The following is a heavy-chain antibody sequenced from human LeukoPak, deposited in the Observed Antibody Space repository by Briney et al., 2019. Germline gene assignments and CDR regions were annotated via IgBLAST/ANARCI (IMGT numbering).Heavy chain of an antibody. CDR2: IKQDGSEY. Sequence: GGSLRLSCTASGFTFGDYAMTWVRQAPGKGLEWVANIKQDGSEYYYVDSVKGRFTISRDNAKKSLYLQMNSLRAEDTAVYYCALAVAIIPDHWGQGTLVTVSS. J-gene: IGHJ4*02. D-gene: IGHD6-19*01. V-gene: IGHV3-7*01. CDR3: ALAVAIIPDH. CDR1: GFTFGDYA.